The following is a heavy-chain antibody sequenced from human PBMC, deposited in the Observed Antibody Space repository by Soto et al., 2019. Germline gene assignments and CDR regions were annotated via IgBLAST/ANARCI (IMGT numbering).Heavy chain of an antibody. J-gene: IGHJ6*02. CDR2: ISPYGGNT. D-gene: IGHD3-16*01. CDR3: AMVDNYVTPTPQDV. Sequence: QVQLVQSGDEVREPGSSVKVSCKASGYISVNYGIARVRQAPGQGLEWMGWISPYGGNTHYASKVQGRLTMTTDTSTSTAYMDLGSLTSDATAVYYCAMVDNYVTPTPQDVWGQGTTVTVSS. CDR1: GYISVNYG. V-gene: IGHV1-18*01.